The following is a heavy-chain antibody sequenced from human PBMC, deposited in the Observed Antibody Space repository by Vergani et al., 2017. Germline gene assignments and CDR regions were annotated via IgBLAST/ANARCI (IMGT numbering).Heavy chain of an antibody. CDR3: AKGPYFYYYMDV. J-gene: IGHJ6*03. CDR1: GFTFDDYA. CDR2: ISWNSGSI. V-gene: IGHV3-9*01. Sequence: EVQLVESGGGLVQPGRSLRLSCAASGFTFDDYAMHWVRQAPGKGLEWVSGISWNSGSIGYADSVKGRFTISRDNAKNSLYLQMNSLRAEDTALYYCAKGPYFYYYMDVWGK.